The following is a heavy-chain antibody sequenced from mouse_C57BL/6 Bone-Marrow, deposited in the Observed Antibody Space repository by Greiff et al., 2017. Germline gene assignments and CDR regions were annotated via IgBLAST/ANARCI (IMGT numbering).Heavy chain of an antibody. CDR3: ARSLPYYGSSNWYFDV. Sequence: VQLKESGPELVKPGASVKISCKASGYAFSSSWMNWVKQRPGKGLEWIGRIYPGDGDTNYNGKFKGKATLTADKSSSTAYMQLSSLTSEDSAVYFCARSLPYYGSSNWYFDVWGTGTTVTVSS. D-gene: IGHD1-1*01. CDR1: GYAFSSSW. J-gene: IGHJ1*03. CDR2: IYPGDGDT. V-gene: IGHV1-82*01.